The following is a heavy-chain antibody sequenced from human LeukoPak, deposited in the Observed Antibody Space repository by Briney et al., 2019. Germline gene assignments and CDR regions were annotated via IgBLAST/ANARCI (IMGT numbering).Heavy chain of an antibody. D-gene: IGHD2-15*01. CDR2: IYGDGST. CDR1: GFTVKNNY. Sequence: QPGGSLRLSCGASGFTVKNNYMNWVRQAPGKGLEWVSGIYGDGSTYYADFVKGRFTISRDSSKNTLYLQMNSLRAEDTAVYYCAIGSYCSGGSCYPLFGYWGRGTLVTVSS. CDR3: AIGSYCSGGSCYPLFGY. V-gene: IGHV3-53*01. J-gene: IGHJ4*02.